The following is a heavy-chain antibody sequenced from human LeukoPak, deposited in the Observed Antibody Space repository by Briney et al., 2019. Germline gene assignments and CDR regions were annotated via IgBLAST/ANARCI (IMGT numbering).Heavy chain of an antibody. CDR2: INPNSGGT. D-gene: IGHD5-12*01. CDR3: ARGDSGYDHFYHMDV. V-gene: IGHV1-2*02. Sequence: PEASVKVSCKASGYTFTGYYMHWVRQAPGQGLEWMGWINPNSGGTNYAQKFQGRVTMTRDTSISTAYMELSRLIFDDTAVYYCARGDSGYDHFYHMDVWGKGTTVTISS. CDR1: GYTFTGYY. J-gene: IGHJ6*03.